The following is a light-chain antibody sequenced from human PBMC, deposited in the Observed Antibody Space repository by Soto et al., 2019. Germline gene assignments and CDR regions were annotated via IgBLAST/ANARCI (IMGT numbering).Light chain of an antibody. CDR3: PQVATSPRT. Sequence: DIVLTQSPGTLSLSPGERATLSCRASQNVGNNYLAWYQQKPGRATRLLIYDASSSVPGIPDRFSGSGSGREFTLIIDRVEPEDFEVYYCPQVATSPRTFGQGTKVEIK. J-gene: IGKJ1*01. CDR1: QNVGNNY. CDR2: DAS. V-gene: IGKV3-20*01.